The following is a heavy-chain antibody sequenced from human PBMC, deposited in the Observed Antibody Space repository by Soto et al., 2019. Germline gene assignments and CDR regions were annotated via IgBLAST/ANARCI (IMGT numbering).Heavy chain of an antibody. J-gene: IGHJ6*02. CDR3: AREEVDIVSGMDV. CDR1: GGTFSSYT. CDR2: IIPILGIA. V-gene: IGHV1-69*08. D-gene: IGHD2-2*03. Sequence: QVQLVQSGAEVKKPGSSVKVSCKASGGTFSSYTISWVRQAPGQGLEWMGRIIPILGIANYAQKFQGRVTITADKSTSTAYMELSSLRSEDTAVYYCAREEVDIVSGMDVWGQGTTVTVSS.